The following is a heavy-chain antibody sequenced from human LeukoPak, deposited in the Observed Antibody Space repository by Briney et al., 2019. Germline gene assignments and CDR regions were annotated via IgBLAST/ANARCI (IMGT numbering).Heavy chain of an antibody. V-gene: IGHV1-69*02. J-gene: IGHJ6*02. CDR2: IIPILGIA. CDR3: ARGSSGGRYGMDV. CDR1: GGTFSSYT. D-gene: IGHD2-15*01. Sequence: ASVKVSSKASGGTFSSYTISWVRQAPGQGLEWMGRIIPILGIANYAQKFQGRVTVTADKSTSTAYMELSSLRSEDTAVYYCARGSSGGRYGMDVWGQGTTVTVSS.